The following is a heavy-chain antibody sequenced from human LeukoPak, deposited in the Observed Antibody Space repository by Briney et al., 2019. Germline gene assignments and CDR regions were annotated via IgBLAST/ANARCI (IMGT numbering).Heavy chain of an antibody. J-gene: IGHJ6*02. CDR2: IYSGGST. CDR1: GFTVSSNY. CDR3: ARAPGAYCGGDCSSRHYYGMDV. V-gene: IGHV3-66*01. D-gene: IGHD2-21*02. Sequence: GGSLRLSCAASGFTVSSNYMSWVRQAPGKGLEWVSVIYSGGSTYYADSVKGRFTISRDNSKNTLYLQMNSLRAEDTAVYYCARAPGAYCGGDCSSRHYYGMDVWGQGTTVTVSS.